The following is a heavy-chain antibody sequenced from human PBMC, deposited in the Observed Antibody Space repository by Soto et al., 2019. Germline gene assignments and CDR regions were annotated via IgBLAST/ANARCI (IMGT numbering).Heavy chain of an antibody. CDR3: ARGPALKWSVAGTVNY. J-gene: IGHJ4*02. CDR1: GFTFSSYS. CDR2: ISSSSSTI. Sequence: GESLKISCAASGFTFSSYSMNWVRQAPGKGLEWVSYISSSSSTIYYADSVKGRFTISRDNAKNSLYLQMNSLRAEDTAVYYCARGPALKWSVAGTVNYWGQGTLVTVSS. V-gene: IGHV3-48*01. D-gene: IGHD6-19*01.